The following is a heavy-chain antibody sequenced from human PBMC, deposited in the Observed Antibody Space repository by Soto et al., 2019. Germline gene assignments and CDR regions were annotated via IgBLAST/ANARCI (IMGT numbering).Heavy chain of an antibody. D-gene: IGHD2-2*01. CDR1: GYTFTSYG. CDR2: ISAYNGNT. J-gene: IGHJ3*02. CDR3: ARALGYCSSTSCPYDAFDI. Sequence: GASVKVSCKASGYTFTSYGISWVRQAPGQGLEWMGWISAYNGNTNYAQKLQGRVTMTTDASTSTAYMELRSLRSDDTAVYYCARALGYCSSTSCPYDAFDIWGQGTMVTVSS. V-gene: IGHV1-18*01.